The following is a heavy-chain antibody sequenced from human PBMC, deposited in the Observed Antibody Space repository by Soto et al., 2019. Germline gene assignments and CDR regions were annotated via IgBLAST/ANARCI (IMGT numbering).Heavy chain of an antibody. V-gene: IGHV1-69*13. D-gene: IGHD3-22*01. CDR1: GGTFSSYA. J-gene: IGHJ4*02. Sequence: SVKVSCKASGGTFSSYASSWVRQAPGQGLEWMGGIIPIFGTANYAQKFQGRVTITADESTSTAYMELSSLRSEDTAVYYCASPRRRYYYERSGYYCFDYWGQGTLVTVSS. CDR2: IIPIFGTA. CDR3: ASPRRRYYYERSGYYCFDY.